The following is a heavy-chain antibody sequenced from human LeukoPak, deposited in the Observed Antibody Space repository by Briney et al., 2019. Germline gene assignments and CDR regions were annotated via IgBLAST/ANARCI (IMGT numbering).Heavy chain of an antibody. Sequence: SETLSLTCTVSGGSISSSSYYWGWIRQPPGKGLEWIGSIYYSGSTYYNPSLKSRVTISVDTSENQFSLKLSSVTAADTAVYYCVSGWYFPADYWGQGTLVTVSS. CDR3: VSGWYFPADY. CDR2: IYYSGST. D-gene: IGHD6-19*01. V-gene: IGHV4-39*01. CDR1: GGSISSSSYY. J-gene: IGHJ4*02.